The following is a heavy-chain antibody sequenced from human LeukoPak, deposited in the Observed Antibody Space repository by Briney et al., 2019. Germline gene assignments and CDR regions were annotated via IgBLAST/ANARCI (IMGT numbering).Heavy chain of an antibody. CDR1: GGSIRSSSYY. Sequence: PSETLCLTCTVSGGSIRSSSYYWGWIRQPPGKGLEWIGSIYYSGSTYYNPFLKSQVTISVDTSKNQFSLRLSSVTAADTAVYYCARMGLTRYCSGGSCYSTWFDPWGQGTLVTVSS. CDR2: IYYSGST. D-gene: IGHD2-15*01. J-gene: IGHJ5*02. CDR3: ARMGLTRYCSGGSCYSTWFDP. V-gene: IGHV4-39*01.